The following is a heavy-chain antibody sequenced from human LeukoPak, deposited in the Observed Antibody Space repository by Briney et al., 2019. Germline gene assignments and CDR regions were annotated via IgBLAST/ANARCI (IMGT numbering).Heavy chain of an antibody. J-gene: IGHJ3*02. D-gene: IGHD3-10*01. CDR3: AGELPAVVAFDI. Sequence: SETLSLTCAVYGGSFNDYYWIWIRQPPGKGLEWIGEIKPSGRTNYNPSLKSRVTISVDTSKNQFSLKLSSVTAADTAVYYCAGELPAVVAFDIWGQGTMVTVSS. CDR1: GGSFNDYY. CDR2: IKPSGRT. V-gene: IGHV4-34*01.